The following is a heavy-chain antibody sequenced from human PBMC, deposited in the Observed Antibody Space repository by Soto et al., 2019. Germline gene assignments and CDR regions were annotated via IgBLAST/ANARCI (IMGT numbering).Heavy chain of an antibody. J-gene: IGHJ3*02. CDR3: ARGRRKDGQKKDAFDI. D-gene: IGHD6-6*01. CDR1: GFTVSYNY. CDR2: IYSGGST. V-gene: IGHV3-66*01. Sequence: EVQLVESGGGLVQPGGSLRLSCAASGFTVSYNYMSWVRQAPGKGLEWVSVIYSGGSTYYADSVKGRFTISRDNSKNTLYLQMNSPGAEDTAVYYGARGRRKDGQKKDAFDIWGQGTMVTVSS.